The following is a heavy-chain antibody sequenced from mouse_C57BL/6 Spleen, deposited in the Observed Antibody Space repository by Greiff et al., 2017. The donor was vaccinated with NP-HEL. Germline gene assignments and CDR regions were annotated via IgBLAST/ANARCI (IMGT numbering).Heavy chain of an antibody. CDR3: ARPLYYGSSSWYFDV. V-gene: IGHV1-82*01. Sequence: QVQLQQSGPELVKPGASVKISCKASGYAFSSSWMNWVKQRPGKGLEWIGRIYPGDGDTNYNGKFKGKATLTADKSSSTAYMQLSSLTSEDSAVYFCARPLYYGSSSWYFDVWGTGTTVTVSS. CDR2: IYPGDGDT. CDR1: GYAFSSSW. J-gene: IGHJ1*03. D-gene: IGHD1-1*01.